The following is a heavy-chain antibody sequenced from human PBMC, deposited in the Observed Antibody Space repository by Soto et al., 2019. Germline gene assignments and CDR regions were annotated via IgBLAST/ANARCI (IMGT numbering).Heavy chain of an antibody. CDR1: GFSLSTSGVG. D-gene: IGHD4-17*01. V-gene: IGHV2-5*02. J-gene: IGHJ4*02. CDR3: AHRIYGDYVGQYFDY. CDR2: IYWDDDK. Sequence: QITLKESGPTLVKPTQTLTLTCTFSGFSLSTSGVGVGWIRQPPGKALDWLALIYWDDDKRYSPSLKSRLTIPKDTSKNQVVLTMTNMDPVDTATYDCAHRIYGDYVGQYFDYWGQGTLVTVSS.